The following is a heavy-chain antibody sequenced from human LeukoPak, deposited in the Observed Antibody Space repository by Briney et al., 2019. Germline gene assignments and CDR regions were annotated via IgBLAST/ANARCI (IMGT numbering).Heavy chain of an antibody. CDR2: IHYSGRN. CDR3: ARDRVELLWFGEPSYYFDY. D-gene: IGHD3-10*01. J-gene: IGHJ4*02. CDR1: GGSISSDTYY. Sequence: SETLSLTCSVSGGSISSDTYYWAWIRQPPGKGLEWIASIHYSGRNYNNPSLNSRVTMSVDTSKNQFSLNLYSVTAADTALYYCARDRVELLWFGEPSYYFDYWGQGTLVTVSS. V-gene: IGHV4-39*07.